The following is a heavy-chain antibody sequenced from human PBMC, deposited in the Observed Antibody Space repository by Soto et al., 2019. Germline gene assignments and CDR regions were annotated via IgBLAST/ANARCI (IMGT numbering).Heavy chain of an antibody. D-gene: IGHD6-13*01. V-gene: IGHV1-8*01. Sequence: QVQLVQSGAEVKKPGASVKVSCKASGYTFTRYNINWVRQAAGQGLGWMGWMSPNSGDTGYAQKFQGGVTMTRNTSISTAYMELRSLRSEDTAVYFCAIDPLASAGHYYCYDMDVWGQGTTVTVSS. CDR2: MSPNSGDT. J-gene: IGHJ6*02. CDR3: AIDPLASAGHYYCYDMDV. CDR1: GYTFTRYN.